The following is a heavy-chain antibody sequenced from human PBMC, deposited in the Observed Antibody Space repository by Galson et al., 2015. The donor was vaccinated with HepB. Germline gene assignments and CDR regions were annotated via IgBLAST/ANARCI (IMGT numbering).Heavy chain of an antibody. CDR3: AKTTYYYDHYGYDPRRGAFDA. D-gene: IGHD3-22*01. CDR2: IGEDGASG. J-gene: IGHJ3*01. CDR1: GFTFEDYT. V-gene: IGHV3-43*01. Sequence: SLRLSCAASGFTFEDYTMHWVRQAPGKGLEWVALIGEDGASGDYVDSVKGRFTISRDTSKNSLYLQMNSLGTEDTALYYCAKTTYYYDHYGYDPRRGAFDAWGQGTPVTVSS.